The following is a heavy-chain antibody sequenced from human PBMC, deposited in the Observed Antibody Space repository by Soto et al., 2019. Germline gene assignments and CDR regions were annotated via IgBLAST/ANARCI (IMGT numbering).Heavy chain of an antibody. CDR3: ARDGHYDSSGIMDV. D-gene: IGHD3-22*01. V-gene: IGHV4-4*02. Sequence: QVQLEESGPGLVKASGTLSLTCTVSGDSVSRSTWWSWVRQTPEKGLEWIGEIYQSGITHYSPSLKSRGAISIEKSKNQFSLKMTSVTAADTAVYYCARDGHYDSSGIMDVWGQGTSVTVS. CDR1: GDSVSRSTW. J-gene: IGHJ6*02. CDR2: IYQSGIT.